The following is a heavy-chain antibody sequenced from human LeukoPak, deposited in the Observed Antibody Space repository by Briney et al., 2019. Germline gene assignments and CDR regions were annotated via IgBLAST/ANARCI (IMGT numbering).Heavy chain of an antibody. J-gene: IGHJ4*02. V-gene: IGHV1-2*02. CDR3: ARGYAILRYFDWLPQHIDY. CDR1: GYTFTGYY. D-gene: IGHD3-9*01. Sequence: GASVKVSCKASGYTFTGYYMHWVRQAPGQGLEWMGWINPNSGGTNYAQKFQGRVTMTRDTSISTAYMELGRLRSDDTAVYYCARGYAILRYFDWLPQHIDYWGQGTLVTVSS. CDR2: INPNSGGT.